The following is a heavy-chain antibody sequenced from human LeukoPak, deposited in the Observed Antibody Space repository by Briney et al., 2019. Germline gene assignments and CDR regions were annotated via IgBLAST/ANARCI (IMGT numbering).Heavy chain of an antibody. CDR3: ATAQDYRWNY. CDR1: GYTFTSYY. D-gene: IGHD4/OR15-4a*01. J-gene: IGHJ4*02. CDR2: INPSGGST. V-gene: IGHV1-46*01. Sequence: GASVKVSFKASGYTFTSYYMHWVRQAPGQGLEWVGIINPSGGSTSYAHKFPGRVTRPRDTSTSTVYMELSSLRSEDTAVYYCATAQDYRWNYWGQGTLVTVSS.